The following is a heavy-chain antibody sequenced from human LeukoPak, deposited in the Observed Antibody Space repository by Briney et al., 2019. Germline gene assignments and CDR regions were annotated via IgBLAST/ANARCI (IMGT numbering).Heavy chain of an antibody. V-gene: IGHV4-61*09. CDR1: GDSIFNSNSY. CDR3: ATTYSSGWVWWFDP. J-gene: IGHJ5*02. Sequence: SETLSLTCSVSGDSIFNSNSYWSWMRQPAGKGLEWIGHIFSRGNTNYNPSLKSRVTISVDMSKNQFSLKLSSVTAADTAVYYCATTYSSGWVWWFDPWGQGTLVTVSS. CDR2: IFSRGNT. D-gene: IGHD6-19*01.